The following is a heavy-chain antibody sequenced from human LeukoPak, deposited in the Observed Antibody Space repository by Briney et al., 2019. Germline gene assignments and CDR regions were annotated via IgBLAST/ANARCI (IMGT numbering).Heavy chain of an antibody. CDR1: GGSISSYY. V-gene: IGHV4-59*08. CDR3: ARLVRGYSYGYDYYGMDV. D-gene: IGHD5-18*01. CDR2: IYYSGST. Sequence: SETLSLTCTVSGGSISSYYWSWIRQPPGKGLEWIGYIYYSGSTNYNPSLKSRVTISVDTSKNQFSLKLSSVTAADTAVYYCARLVRGYSYGYDYYGMDVWGQGTTVIVSS. J-gene: IGHJ6*02.